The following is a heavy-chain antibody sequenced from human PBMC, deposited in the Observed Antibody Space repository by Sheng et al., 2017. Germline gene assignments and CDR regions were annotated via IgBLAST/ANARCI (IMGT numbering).Heavy chain of an antibody. J-gene: IGHJ6*03. Sequence: QVQLVQSGAEVKKPGSSVKVSCKASGGTFSSYAISWVRQAPGQGLEWMGGIIPIFGTANYAQKFQGRVTITADESTSTAYMELSSLRSEDTAVYYCARGPYQLPPWYYYYMDVWGPRDHGHRLL. V-gene: IGHV1-69*13. CDR1: GGTFSSYA. D-gene: IGHD2-2*01. CDR2: IIPIFGTA. CDR3: ARGPYQLPPWYYYYMDV.